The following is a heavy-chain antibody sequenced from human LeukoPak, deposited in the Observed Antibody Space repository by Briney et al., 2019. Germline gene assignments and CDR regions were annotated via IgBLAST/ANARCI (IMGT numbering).Heavy chain of an antibody. V-gene: IGHV4-34*01. CDR2: INHSGST. D-gene: IGHD2-21*01. Sequence: SETLSLTCAVYGGSFSGYYWSWIRQPPGKGLEWIGEINHSGSTNYNPSLKSRVTISVDTSKNQFSLKLSSVTAADTAVYYCARGRFLFQYYFDYWGRGTLVTVSS. CDR3: ARGRFLFQYYFDY. CDR1: GGSFSGYY. J-gene: IGHJ4*02.